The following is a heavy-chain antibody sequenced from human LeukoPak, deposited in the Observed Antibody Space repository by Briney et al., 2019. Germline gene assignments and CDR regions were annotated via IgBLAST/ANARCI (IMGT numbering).Heavy chain of an antibody. CDR1: GGSISSYY. CDR3: ARDGDYYDSSGYCFDY. D-gene: IGHD3-22*01. J-gene: IGHJ4*02. V-gene: IGHV4-59*01. Sequence: SETLSLTCTVSGGSISSYYWSWIRQPPGKGLEWIGYIYYSGSTNYNPSLKSGVTISVATSKNQFSLKLSSVSAADTAVYYCARDGDYYDSSGYCFDYWGQGTLVTVSS. CDR2: IYYSGST.